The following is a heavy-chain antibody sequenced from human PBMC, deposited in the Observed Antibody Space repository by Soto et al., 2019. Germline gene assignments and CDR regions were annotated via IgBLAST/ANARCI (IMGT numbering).Heavy chain of an antibody. CDR1: GGSISSSSYT. CDR2: IYYSGST. J-gene: IGHJ6*02. CDR3: ARLHGYCIRTSCSGYYAMDV. D-gene: IGHD2-2*01. Sequence: SATLSLTCAVSGGSISSSSYTWGWIRQPPGKGLEWIGSIYYSGSTYYNPSLKSRITVSVDTSKNQFSLNLSSVTAADTAVYYCARLHGYCIRTSCSGYYAMDVWGQGTTVTVSS. V-gene: IGHV4-39*01.